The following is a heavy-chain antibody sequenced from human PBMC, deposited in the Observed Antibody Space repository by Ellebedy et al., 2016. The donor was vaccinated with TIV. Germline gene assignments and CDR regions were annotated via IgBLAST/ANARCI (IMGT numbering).Heavy chain of an antibody. D-gene: IGHD1-26*01. CDR2: ITSSSSYT. CDR3: ARDPNGPSGPDSGY. V-gene: IGHV3-11*06. Sequence: PGGSLRLSCAASGFTFSDYYMSWIRQAPGKGLEWVSYITSSSSYTNYADSVKGRFTISRDNAKNSLYLQMNSLRAEDTAVYYCARDPNGPSGPDSGYWGQGTLVTVSS. J-gene: IGHJ4*02. CDR1: GFTFSDYY.